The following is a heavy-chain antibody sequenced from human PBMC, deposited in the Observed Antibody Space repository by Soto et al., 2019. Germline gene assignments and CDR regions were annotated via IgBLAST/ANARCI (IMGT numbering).Heavy chain of an antibody. J-gene: IGHJ4*02. CDR1: GGSISSSSYY. V-gene: IGHV4-39*01. CDR3: ARRGRSSWYGY. Sequence: QLQLQESGPGLVKPSETLSLTCTVSGGSISSSSYYWGWIRQPPGKGLEWLGSIYYSGSTYYNPALKSRVTISVDTSKNQCSLKLSSVTAADTAVYYCARRGRSSWYGYWGQGTLVTVSS. D-gene: IGHD6-13*01. CDR2: IYYSGST.